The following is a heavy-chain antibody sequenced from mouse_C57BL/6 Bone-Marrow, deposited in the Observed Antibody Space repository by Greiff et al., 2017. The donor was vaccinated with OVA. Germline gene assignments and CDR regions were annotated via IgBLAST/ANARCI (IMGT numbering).Heavy chain of an antibody. D-gene: IGHD1-1*01. Sequence: QVQLQQSGAELMKSGASVQLSCKATGYTFTGYWIEWVKQRPGHGLEWIGEILPVSGSTNYNEKFKGTATFTADTSSNTAYSQLSSLKTEDSAIYYWARGRIYYYGSSPFAYWGQGTLVTVSA. CDR2: ILPVSGST. J-gene: IGHJ3*01. CDR1: GYTFTGYW. CDR3: ARGRIYYYGSSPFAY. V-gene: IGHV1-9*01.